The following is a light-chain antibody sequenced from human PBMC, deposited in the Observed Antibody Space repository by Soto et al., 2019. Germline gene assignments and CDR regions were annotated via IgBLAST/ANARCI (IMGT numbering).Light chain of an antibody. Sequence: EIVLTQSPGTLSLSPGERATLSCRASQTVRNNYLAWYQQKPGQAPRLLIYGASNRATGIPARFSGSGSGTEFTLTISSLQSEDFAVYYCQQYNNWPRTFGQGTKVDIK. J-gene: IGKJ1*01. V-gene: IGKV3D-15*01. CDR1: QTVRNN. CDR3: QQYNNWPRT. CDR2: GAS.